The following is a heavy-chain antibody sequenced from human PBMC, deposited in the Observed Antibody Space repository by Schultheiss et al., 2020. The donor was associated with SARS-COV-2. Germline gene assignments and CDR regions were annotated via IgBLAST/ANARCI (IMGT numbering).Heavy chain of an antibody. CDR1: GFTFSSYG. Sequence: GGSLRLSCAASGFTFSSYGMHWVRQAPGKGLEWVAVISYDGSNKYYADSVKGRFTISRDNSKNTLYLQMNSLRAEDTAVYYCAKETLAEDFYYYGLDVWGQGTTVTVSS. V-gene: IGHV3-30*19. D-gene: IGHD3-3*01. J-gene: IGHJ6*02. CDR3: AKETLAEDFYYYGLDV. CDR2: ISYDGSNK.